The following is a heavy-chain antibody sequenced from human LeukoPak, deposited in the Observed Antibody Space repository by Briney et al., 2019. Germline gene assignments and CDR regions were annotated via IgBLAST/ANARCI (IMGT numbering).Heavy chain of an antibody. D-gene: IGHD6-13*01. V-gene: IGHV1-18*01. CDR3: ARESYSSSWPYFDY. CDR1: GYTFTSYG. CDR2: ISAYNGNT. J-gene: IGHJ4*02. Sequence: ASVKVSCKASGYTFTSYGISWVRQAPGQGPEWMGWISAYNGNTNYAQKLQGRVTMTTDTSTSTAYMELRSLRSDDTAVYYCARESYSSSWPYFDYWGQGTLVTVSS.